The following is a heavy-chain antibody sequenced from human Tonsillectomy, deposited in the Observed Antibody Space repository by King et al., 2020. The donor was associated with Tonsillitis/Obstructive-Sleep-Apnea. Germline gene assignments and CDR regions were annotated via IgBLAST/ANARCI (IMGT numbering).Heavy chain of an antibody. CDR1: GGSISSYY. J-gene: IGHJ1*01. D-gene: IGHD4-17*01. V-gene: IGHV4-59*01. Sequence: QLQESGPGLVKPSETLSLTCTVSGGSISSYYWSWIRQPPGKGLEWIGYIYYSGSTNYNPTLKSRVTISVDTSKNQFSLRLSSVTAADTAVYYCARVGAAGDYRVSEHFQHWGQGTLVTVSS. CDR2: IYYSGST. CDR3: ARVGAAGDYRVSEHFQH.